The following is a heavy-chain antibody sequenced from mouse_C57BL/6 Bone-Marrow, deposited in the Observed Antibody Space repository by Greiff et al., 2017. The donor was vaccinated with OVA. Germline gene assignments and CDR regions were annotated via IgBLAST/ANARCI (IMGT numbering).Heavy chain of an antibody. CDR3: ARALLDY. J-gene: IGHJ2*01. CDR1: GYTFTSYW. CDR2: IDPSDSYT. Sequence: VQVVESGAELVKPGASVKLSCKASGYTFTSYWMQWVKQRPGQGLEWIGEIDPSDSYTNYNQKFKGKATLTVDTSSSTAYMQLSSLTSEDSAVYYCARALLDYWGQGTTLTVSS. V-gene: IGHV1-50*01.